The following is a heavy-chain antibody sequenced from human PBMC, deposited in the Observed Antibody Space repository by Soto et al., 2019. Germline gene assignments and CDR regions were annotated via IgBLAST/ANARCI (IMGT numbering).Heavy chain of an antibody. V-gene: IGHV4-59*08. Sequence: LSLTCTVSGGSISTYSWNWIRQPPGKGLEWIGYIYYTGNTNYNPSLKSRVTISVDTSKNQLSLKLSSVTAADTAVYYCARRYGYYFDYWGQGTLVTVSS. CDR1: GGSISTYS. J-gene: IGHJ4*02. CDR2: IYYTGNT. CDR3: ARRYGYYFDY. D-gene: IGHD4-17*01.